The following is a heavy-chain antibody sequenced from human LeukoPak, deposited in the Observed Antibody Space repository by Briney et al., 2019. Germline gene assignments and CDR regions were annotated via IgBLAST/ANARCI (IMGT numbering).Heavy chain of an antibody. CDR2: INTKSGRT. V-gene: IGHV1-2*02. Sequence: GASVRVSCKTSGYSFTDYYIHWVRQAPGQGLEWMGWINTKSGRTSSARKFQGRVTMTRDPSITTAYMEVTRLTSDDTAVYYCARDDSYGDTGQFEYWGQGTLATVSS. J-gene: IGHJ4*02. CDR1: GYSFTDYY. D-gene: IGHD4-17*01. CDR3: ARDDSYGDTGQFEY.